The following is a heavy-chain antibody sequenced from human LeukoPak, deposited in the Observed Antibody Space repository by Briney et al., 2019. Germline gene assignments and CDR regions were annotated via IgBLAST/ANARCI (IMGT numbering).Heavy chain of an antibody. V-gene: IGHV3-21*01. CDR2: ISGSSTYI. Sequence: GGSLRLSCAAYAFRSSHYAIKSVRQAPGRGLEWVSAISGSSTYIQYADSVKGRFTISRDDAKNSLYLQLDSLRVEDTAVYYCVRVGVGAWFDSWGQGTLVTVSS. D-gene: IGHD3-16*01. CDR1: AFRSSHYA. J-gene: IGHJ5*01. CDR3: VRVGVGAWFDS.